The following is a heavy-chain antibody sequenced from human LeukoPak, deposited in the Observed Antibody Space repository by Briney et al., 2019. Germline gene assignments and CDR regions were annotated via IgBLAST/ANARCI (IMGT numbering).Heavy chain of an antibody. CDR3: ARVVGYGDKGRFAT. Sequence: ASVKVSCKASGYTFTSYCISWVRQAPGQGLEWMGWISAYSGNTNYAQKLQGRVTMTTDTSTSTAYMELRSLRSDETAVYYCARVVGYGDKGRFATWGQGTLVTVCS. CDR1: GYTFTSYC. CDR2: ISAYSGNT. J-gene: IGHJ5*02. D-gene: IGHD4-17*01. V-gene: IGHV1-18*01.